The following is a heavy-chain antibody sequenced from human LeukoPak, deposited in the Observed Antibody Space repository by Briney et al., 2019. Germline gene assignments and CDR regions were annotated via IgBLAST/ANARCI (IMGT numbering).Heavy chain of an antibody. J-gene: IGHJ3*02. D-gene: IGHD4-17*01. CDR2: IGSSGSTV. CDR1: GFTFSDYY. Sequence: PGGSLRLSCAASGFTFSDYYMSWIRQVPGKGLEWVSDIGSSGSTVYYADSVKGRFTISRDNAENSLYLQMNSLRAEDTAVYYCARDARHYVAFDIWGQGTIVTVSS. V-gene: IGHV3-11*01. CDR3: ARDARHYVAFDI.